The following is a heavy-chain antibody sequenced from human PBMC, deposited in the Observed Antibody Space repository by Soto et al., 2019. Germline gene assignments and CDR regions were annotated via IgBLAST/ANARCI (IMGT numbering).Heavy chain of an antibody. V-gene: IGHV4-4*07. Sequence: PSETLSLTCTFSGGSISTYYWSWIRQPAGKGLEWIGRVYPSGGTNYNPSLKSRVTMSRDTSKKQFFLTLSSVTAADTAVYYCARGSLTSSWRGDFDYWGQGTLVTGSS. CDR1: GGSISTYY. J-gene: IGHJ4*02. CDR3: ARGSLTSSWRGDFDY. CDR2: VYPSGGT. D-gene: IGHD6-13*01.